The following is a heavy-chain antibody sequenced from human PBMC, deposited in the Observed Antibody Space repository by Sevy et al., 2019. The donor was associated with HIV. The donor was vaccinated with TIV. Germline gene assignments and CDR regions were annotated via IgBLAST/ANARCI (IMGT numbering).Heavy chain of an antibody. Sequence: GGCLRLSCAASGFTFSSYAMSWVRQAPGKGLEWVSAISGSGGSTYYADSVKGRFTISRDNSKNTLYLQMNSLRAEDTAVYYCAKDSRAGEAVAGPGYWGQGTLVTVSS. CDR3: AKDSRAGEAVAGPGY. CDR1: GFTFSSYA. D-gene: IGHD6-19*01. V-gene: IGHV3-23*01. CDR2: ISGSGGST. J-gene: IGHJ4*02.